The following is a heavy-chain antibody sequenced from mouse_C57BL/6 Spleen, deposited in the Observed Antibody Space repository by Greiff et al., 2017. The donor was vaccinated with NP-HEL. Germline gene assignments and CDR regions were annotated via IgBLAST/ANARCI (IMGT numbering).Heavy chain of an antibody. V-gene: IGHV1-69*01. D-gene: IGHD2-5*01. CDR2: IDPSDSYT. CDR1: GYTFTSYW. CDR3: ARRVYYSNYVGYFDV. J-gene: IGHJ1*03. Sequence: QVQLQQPGAELVMPGASVKLSCKASGYTFTSYWMHWVKQRPGQGLEWIGEIDPSDSYTNYNQKFKGKSTLTVDKSSSTAYMQLSSLTSEDSAVYYCARRVYYSNYVGYFDVWGTGTTVTVSS.